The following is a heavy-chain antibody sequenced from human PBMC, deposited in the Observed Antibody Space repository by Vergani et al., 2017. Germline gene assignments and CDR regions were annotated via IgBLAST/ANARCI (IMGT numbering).Heavy chain of an antibody. CDR1: GFTFSDYY. CDR2: ITWNGGST. J-gene: IGHJ3*02. V-gene: IGHV3-20*04. Sequence: VQLVESGGGLVKPGGSLRLSCAASGFTFSDYYMSWVRHAPGKGLEWVSGITWNGGSTGFADSVKGRFTISRDNAKNSLQLQMNSLRAEDTALYYCARRYNYAYSVSAFEIWGQGTMVTVSS. CDR3: ARRYNYAYSVSAFEI. D-gene: IGHD3-16*01.